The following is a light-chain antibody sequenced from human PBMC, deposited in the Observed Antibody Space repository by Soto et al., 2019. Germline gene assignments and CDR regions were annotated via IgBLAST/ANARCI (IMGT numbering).Light chain of an antibody. CDR1: SSDVGGYNY. J-gene: IGLJ2*01. CDR2: EVS. CDR3: SSFSSVTREV. Sequence: QSVLTQPASVSGSPGQSITISCTGTSSDVGGYNYVSWYQQHPGKTPKLMIYEVSNRPSGVSLRFSGSKSGNTASLTISGLQPEDEADYYCSSFSSVTREVFGGGTKLTVL. V-gene: IGLV2-14*01.